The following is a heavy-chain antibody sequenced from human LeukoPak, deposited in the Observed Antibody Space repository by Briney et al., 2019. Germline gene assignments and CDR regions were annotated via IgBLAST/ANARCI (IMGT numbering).Heavy chain of an antibody. CDR3: ARAISDSTGYYAYYFDS. V-gene: IGHV1-8*03. D-gene: IGHD3-22*01. J-gene: IGHJ4*02. Sequence: ASVKVSCKTSGYTFTRNDINWVRQATGQGREWVGWMNPNSGNSGYAQKFQGRVTITRDNSISTAYMELNSLTSEDTAVYYCARAISDSTGYYAYYFDSWGQGTLVTVSS. CDR2: MNPNSGNS. CDR1: GYTFTRND.